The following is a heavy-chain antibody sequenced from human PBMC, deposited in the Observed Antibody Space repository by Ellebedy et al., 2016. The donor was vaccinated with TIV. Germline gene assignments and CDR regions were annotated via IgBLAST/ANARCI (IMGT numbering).Heavy chain of an antibody. Sequence: AASVKVSCKASGYTFTGYYMHWVRQAPGQGLEWMGWINPNSGGTNYAQKFQGRVTMTRDTSTSTVYMELSSLRSEDTAVYYCARQSLGYSYGNDAFDIWGQGTMVTVSS. J-gene: IGHJ3*02. CDR2: INPNSGGT. CDR1: GYTFTGYY. V-gene: IGHV1-2*02. CDR3: ARQSLGYSYGNDAFDI. D-gene: IGHD5-18*01.